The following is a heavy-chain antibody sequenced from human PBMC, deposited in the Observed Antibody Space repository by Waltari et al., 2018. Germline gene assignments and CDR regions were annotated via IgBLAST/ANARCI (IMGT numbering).Heavy chain of an antibody. Sequence: IRQHPGGGLGVTGTMAYTVATYSNPSLEGRVTVSRDTSKNQLCLKLVSVTAADTAVYYCATYIGASGGTAAFDVWGQGTMVAVSS. CDR2: MAYTVAT. V-gene: IGHV4-39*01. J-gene: IGHJ3*01. CDR3: ATYIGASGGTAAFDV. D-gene: IGHD1-1*01.